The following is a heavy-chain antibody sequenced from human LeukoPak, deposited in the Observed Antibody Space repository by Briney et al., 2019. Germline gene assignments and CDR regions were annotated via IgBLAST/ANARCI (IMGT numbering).Heavy chain of an antibody. CDR2: LSGGGDSR. Sequence: GGSLRLSCAASGFAFSNYAMSWVRQAPGKGLEWVSSLSGGGDSRYYADSVMGRFTISRDNSKNTLYLQMNSLRAEDTAVYYCAKAVRSMVTGGGYFDSWGQGTLVTVSS. CDR1: GFAFSNYA. D-gene: IGHD3-10*01. J-gene: IGHJ4*02. CDR3: AKAVRSMVTGGGYFDS. V-gene: IGHV3-23*01.